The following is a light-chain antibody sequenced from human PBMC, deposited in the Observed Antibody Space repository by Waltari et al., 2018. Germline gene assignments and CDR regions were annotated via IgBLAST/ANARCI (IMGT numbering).Light chain of an antibody. Sequence: VVMTQSPLSLPVTLGQPASISCRSSQSLVSRDGNTYFNWFLQRPGQSPRRLLYKVSNRDSGVPDRFSGSGSGTDFTLRISRVEAEDVGVYYCMQGTHWPWTFGQGTKVEIK. J-gene: IGKJ1*01. CDR2: KVS. V-gene: IGKV2-30*01. CDR1: QSLVSRDGNTY. CDR3: MQGTHWPWT.